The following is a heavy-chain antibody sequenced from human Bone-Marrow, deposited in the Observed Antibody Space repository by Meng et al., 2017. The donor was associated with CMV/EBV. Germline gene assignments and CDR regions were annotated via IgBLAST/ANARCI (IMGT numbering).Heavy chain of an antibody. CDR2: IYYNGNT. V-gene: IGHV4-30-4*08. CDR1: GGSISSPHYN. Sequence: LRLSCTVSGGSISSPHYNWTWIRQPPGKGLEWIGYIYYNGNTNYNPSLKSRLTMSFDPSKNQFFLDLTSVTAAATAVYFCARHNVVVPVASGRAFDVWGRGTMVTVSS. CDR3: ARHNVVVPVASGRAFDV. D-gene: IGHD2-2*01. J-gene: IGHJ3*01.